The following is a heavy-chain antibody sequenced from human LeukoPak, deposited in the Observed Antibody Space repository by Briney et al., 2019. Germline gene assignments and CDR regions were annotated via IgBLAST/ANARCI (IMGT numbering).Heavy chain of an antibody. D-gene: IGHD3-10*01. V-gene: IGHV1-18*01. Sequence: ASVKVSCKASGYTFIRNGISWVRQAPGQGLEWMGWISAHNGNTNYAQKFQGRVTMTTDTSTSTAYMELRSLRSDDTAVYYCAGFYGSGSYYYYYYGMDVWGQGTTVTVSS. CDR3: AGFYGSGSYYYYYYGMDV. CDR2: ISAHNGNT. CDR1: GYTFIRNG. J-gene: IGHJ6*02.